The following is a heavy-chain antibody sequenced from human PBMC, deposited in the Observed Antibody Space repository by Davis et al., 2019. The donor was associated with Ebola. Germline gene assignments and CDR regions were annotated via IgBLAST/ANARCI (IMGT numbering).Heavy chain of an antibody. V-gene: IGHV4-59*01. CDR3: ARVDYDFWSGYNWFDP. CDR2: TYYSGST. D-gene: IGHD3-3*01. CDR1: GGSISSYY. J-gene: IGHJ5*02. Sequence: MPSETLSLTCTVSGGSISSYYWSWIRQPPGKGLEWIGYTYYSGSTTYNPSLKSRVTIPVDTSKNQFSLKLTSVTAADTAVYYCARVDYDFWSGYNWFDPWGQGTLVTVSS.